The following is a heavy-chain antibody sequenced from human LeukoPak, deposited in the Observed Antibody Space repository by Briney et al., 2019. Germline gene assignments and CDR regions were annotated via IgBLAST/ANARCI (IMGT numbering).Heavy chain of an antibody. J-gene: IGHJ3*02. D-gene: IGHD3-10*01. Sequence: ASVKVSCKASGYTFTSYDINWVRQATGQGLEWMGWMNPNSGNTGYAQKFQGRVTITRNTSISTAYMELSSLRSEDTAVYYCASFKYGWAGSNAFDIWGQGTMVTVSS. CDR3: ASFKYGWAGSNAFDI. CDR2: MNPNSGNT. CDR1: GYTFTSYD. V-gene: IGHV1-8*03.